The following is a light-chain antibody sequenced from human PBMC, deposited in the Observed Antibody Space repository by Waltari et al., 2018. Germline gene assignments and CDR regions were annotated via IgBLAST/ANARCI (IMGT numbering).Light chain of an antibody. Sequence: VMTQSPDSXXVSLGXXATINCKSXQSVLYSSNNKNYLAWYQQKPGQPPKLLIYWASTREXXVPDRFSGSGSGTDFTXXISSLXAXXVAVYYCXXXYSTPXXXGGGTKVEXK. V-gene: IGKV4-1*01. CDR2: WAS. CDR3: XXXYSTPXX. J-gene: IGKJ4*01. CDR1: QSVLYSSNNKNY.